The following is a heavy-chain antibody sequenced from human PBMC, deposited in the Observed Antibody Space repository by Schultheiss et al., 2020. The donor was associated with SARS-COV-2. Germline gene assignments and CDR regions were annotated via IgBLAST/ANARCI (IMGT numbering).Heavy chain of an antibody. CDR3: ARDLTIFGVDTFYYYYGMDV. CDR2: IYYSGST. Sequence: SQTLSLTCTVSGGSISSYYWSWIRQPPGKGLEWLGYIYYSGSTNYNPSLKSRVTISVDTSKNQFSLKLSSVTAADTAVYYCARDLTIFGVDTFYYYYGMDVWGQGTTVTVSS. CDR1: GGSISSYY. D-gene: IGHD3-3*01. V-gene: IGHV4-59*12. J-gene: IGHJ6*02.